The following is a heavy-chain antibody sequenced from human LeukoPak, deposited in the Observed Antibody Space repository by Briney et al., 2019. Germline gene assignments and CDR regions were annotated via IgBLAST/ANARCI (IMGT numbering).Heavy chain of an antibody. CDR1: GFTVSTNW. CDR3: ARARGQPYFDY. Sequence: GGSLRLSCAASGFTVSTNWMRWVRQAPGRGLVWVSRINTGGSNTTYAVSVKGRFTISRDNAKNTLYLQMKSLRAEDTSVYFCARARGQPYFDYWGQGALVTVSS. D-gene: IGHD3-10*01. J-gene: IGHJ4*02. V-gene: IGHV3-74*01. CDR2: INTGGSNT.